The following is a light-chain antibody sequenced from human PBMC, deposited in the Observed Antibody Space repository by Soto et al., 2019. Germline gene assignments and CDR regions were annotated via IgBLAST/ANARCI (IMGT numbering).Light chain of an antibody. J-gene: IGKJ1*01. CDR2: GAS. CDR3: QQYGSSPPWT. CDR1: QSVSSSY. Sequence: EIVLTQSPGTLSLSPGERATLSCRASQSVSSSYLAWYQQKPGQAPRLLIYGASSIATGIPDRFSGSGSGTDFTLTISRMEPDDFAVYYCQQYGSSPPWTFGQGTKVEIK. V-gene: IGKV3-20*01.